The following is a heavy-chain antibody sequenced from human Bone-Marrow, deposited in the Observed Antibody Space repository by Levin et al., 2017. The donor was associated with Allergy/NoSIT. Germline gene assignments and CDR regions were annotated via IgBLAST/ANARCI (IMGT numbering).Heavy chain of an antibody. V-gene: IGHV4-30-2*01. CDR1: GGSISSGGSS. CDR2: IFHTGST. Sequence: SETLSLTCALSGGSISSGGSSWSWIRQPPGKGLEWIGYIFHTGSTYYNSSLKIRVTISVDRSKNQFSLKLTSVTAADTAVYYCARSFTMLRGGFDPWGQGILVTVSS. D-gene: IGHD3-10*01. J-gene: IGHJ5*02. CDR3: ARSFTMLRGGFDP.